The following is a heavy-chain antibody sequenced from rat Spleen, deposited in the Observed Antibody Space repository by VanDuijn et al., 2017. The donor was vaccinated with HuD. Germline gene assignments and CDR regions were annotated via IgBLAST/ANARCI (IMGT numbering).Heavy chain of an antibody. CDR2: ISYDGRNS. CDR1: GFSFSDYY. J-gene: IGHJ4*01. Sequence: EVQLVESDGGLVQPGRSLKLSCAASGFSFSDYYMAWVRQAPTKGLEWVVTISYDGRNSYYRDSVKGRFTISRDNAKSTLYLQMNSLRSEDTATYYCARPHSSLYVMDAWGQGASVTVSS. V-gene: IGHV5-7*01. D-gene: IGHD1-2*01. CDR3: ARPHSSLYVMDA.